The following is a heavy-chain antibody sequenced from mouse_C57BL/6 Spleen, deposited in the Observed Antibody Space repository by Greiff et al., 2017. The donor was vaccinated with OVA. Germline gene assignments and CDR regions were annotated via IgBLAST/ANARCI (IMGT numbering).Heavy chain of an antibody. D-gene: IGHD2-3*01. CDR2: IDPSDSYT. V-gene: IGHV1-50*01. CDR1: GYTFTSYW. J-gene: IGHJ2*01. Sequence: QVQLKQSGAELVKPGASVKLSCKASGYTFTSYWMQWVKQRPGQGLEWIGEIDPSDSYTNYNQKFKGKATLTVDTSSSTAYMQLSSLTSEDSAVYYCARKGDGYYGFDYWGQGTTLTVSS. CDR3: ARKGDGYYGFDY.